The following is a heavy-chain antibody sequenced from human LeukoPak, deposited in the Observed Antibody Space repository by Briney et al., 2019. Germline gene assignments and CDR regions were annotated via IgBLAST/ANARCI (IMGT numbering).Heavy chain of an antibody. CDR3: ARGDWKWLRLIEH. CDR2: IDTNTGNP. D-gene: IGHD5-12*01. J-gene: IGHJ4*02. Sequence: ASVKVSCKASGYTFTSYDINWVRQAPGQGFEWMGWIDTNTGNPTYAQDFPGRFVFSLDSSVSTAYLQISSLKAEDTAVYFCARGDWKWLRLIEHWGQGTLVTVSS. V-gene: IGHV7-4-1*02. CDR1: GYTFTSYD.